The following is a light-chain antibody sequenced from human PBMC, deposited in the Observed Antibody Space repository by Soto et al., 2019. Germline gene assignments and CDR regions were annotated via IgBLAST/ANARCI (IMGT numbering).Light chain of an antibody. J-gene: IGLJ2*01. CDR2: DVS. V-gene: IGLV2-14*03. CDR1: SSDVGGYNC. CDR3: SSYSTTSTRV. Sequence: QSALTQPASVSGSPGQAITISCTGTSSDVGGYNCVSWYQHHPGKAPKLMIYDVSNRPSGVSDRFSGSKSGNTASLTISGLQAEDEADYYCSSYSTTSTRVFGGGTKLTVL.